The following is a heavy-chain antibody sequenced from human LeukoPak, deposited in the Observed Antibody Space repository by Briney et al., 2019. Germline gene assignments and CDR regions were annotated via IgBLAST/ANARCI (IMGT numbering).Heavy chain of an antibody. Sequence: SVKVSCKASGGTFSSYAISWVRQAPGQGLEWMGGIIPIFGTANYAQKFQGRVTITTDESTSTAYMELSSLRSEDTAVYYCARGRAYEVVIQPMDVWGKGTTVTVSS. D-gene: IGHD3-22*01. CDR2: IIPIFGTA. CDR1: GGTFSSYA. J-gene: IGHJ6*03. CDR3: ARGRAYEVVIQPMDV. V-gene: IGHV1-69*05.